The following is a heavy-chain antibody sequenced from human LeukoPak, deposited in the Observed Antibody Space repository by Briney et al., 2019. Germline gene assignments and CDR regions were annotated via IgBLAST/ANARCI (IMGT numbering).Heavy chain of an antibody. Sequence: SETLSLTCAVYGGSFSGYYWSWIRQPPGKGLEWIGEINHSGSTNYNPSLKSRVTISVDTSKNQFSLKLSSVTAADTAVYYCARASPKYYYGSGSYSYFDYWGQGTLVTVSS. CDR1: GGSFSGYY. V-gene: IGHV4-34*01. CDR2: INHSGST. D-gene: IGHD3-10*01. CDR3: ARASPKYYYGSGSYSYFDY. J-gene: IGHJ4*02.